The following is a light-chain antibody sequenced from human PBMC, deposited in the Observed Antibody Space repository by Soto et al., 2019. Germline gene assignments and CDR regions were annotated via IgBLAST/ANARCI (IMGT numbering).Light chain of an antibody. Sequence: DIQMTQSPSTLSASVGDRVTITCRASQSISSWLAWYQQKPGKDPKLLIYKASSLESGVPSTFSGSGCGTEFTPTIRSLQTDDFATYYWQQDNGAWTFGPGTKVAIK. CDR1: QSISSW. V-gene: IGKV1-5*03. CDR2: KAS. CDR3: QQDNGAWT. J-gene: IGKJ1*01.